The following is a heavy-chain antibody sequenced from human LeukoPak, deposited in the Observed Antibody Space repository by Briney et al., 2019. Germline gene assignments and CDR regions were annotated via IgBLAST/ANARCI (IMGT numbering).Heavy chain of an antibody. Sequence: SVKVSCKASGGTFSSYAISWVRQAPGQGLEWMGRIIPILGIANYAQKFQGRVTITADKSTSTAYMELSSLRSEDTAVYYCARGDILTGYDFDYWGQGTLVTVSS. CDR3: ARGDILTGYDFDY. V-gene: IGHV1-69*04. CDR2: IIPILGIA. J-gene: IGHJ4*02. CDR1: GGTFSSYA. D-gene: IGHD3-9*01.